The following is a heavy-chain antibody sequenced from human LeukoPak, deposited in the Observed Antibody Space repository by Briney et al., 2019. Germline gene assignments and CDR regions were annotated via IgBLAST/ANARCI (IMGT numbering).Heavy chain of an antibody. CDR1: GFTFSSYA. Sequence: QSGGSLRLSCAASGFTFSSYAMSWVRQAPGKGLEWVSSISGTGGSTYYADSVKGRFTISRDNSKNTLYLQMNSLRAEDTTVYYCAKDPWIVVVPAAMSGIFDYWGQGTLVTVSS. V-gene: IGHV3-23*01. CDR2: ISGTGGST. CDR3: AKDPWIVVVPAAMSGIFDY. D-gene: IGHD2-2*01. J-gene: IGHJ4*02.